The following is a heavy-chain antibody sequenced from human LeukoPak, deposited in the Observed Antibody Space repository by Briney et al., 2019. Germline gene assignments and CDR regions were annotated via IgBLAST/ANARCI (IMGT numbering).Heavy chain of an antibody. D-gene: IGHD3-22*01. Sequence: SETLSLTCAVYGGSCSGYYWSWIRQPPGKGLEWIGEINHSGSTNYNPSLKSRVTISVDTSKNQFSLKLSSVTAADTAAYYCARRLTMIVVLTNWFDPWGQGTLVTVSS. CDR2: INHSGST. CDR3: ARRLTMIVVLTNWFDP. CDR1: GGSCSGYY. V-gene: IGHV4-34*01. J-gene: IGHJ5*02.